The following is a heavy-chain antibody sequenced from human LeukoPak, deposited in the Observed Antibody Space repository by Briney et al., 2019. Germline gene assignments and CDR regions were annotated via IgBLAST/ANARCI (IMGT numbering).Heavy chain of an antibody. Sequence: PGGSLRLSCVASGFTLSSYWMSWVRQAPGKGLEWVAVISYDGSNKYYADSVKGRFTISRDNSKNTLYLQMNSLRAEDTAVYYCARARYCSSTSCYWVYDYSFDYWGQGTLVTVSS. CDR1: GFTLSSYW. D-gene: IGHD2-2*01. V-gene: IGHV3-30-3*01. CDR3: ARARYCSSTSCYWVYDYSFDY. J-gene: IGHJ4*02. CDR2: ISYDGSNK.